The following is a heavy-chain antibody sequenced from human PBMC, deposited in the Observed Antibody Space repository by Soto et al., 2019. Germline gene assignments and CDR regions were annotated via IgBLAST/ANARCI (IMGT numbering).Heavy chain of an antibody. D-gene: IGHD3-16*02. CDR1: GYTFTSYD. CDR2: MNPNSGNT. Sequence: QVQLVQSGAEVKQPGASVKVSCKASGYTFTSYDINWVRQATGQGLEWMGWMNPNSGNTGYAQKFQGRVTMNRNTYISTAYMEMSSLRSWDTAVYYCARDHRRRGDYRYWGQGTLVTVSS. V-gene: IGHV1-8*01. CDR3: ARDHRRRGDYRY. J-gene: IGHJ4*02.